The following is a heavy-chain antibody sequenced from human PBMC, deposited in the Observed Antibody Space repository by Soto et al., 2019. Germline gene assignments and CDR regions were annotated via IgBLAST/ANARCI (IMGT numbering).Heavy chain of an antibody. Sequence: ASVKVSCKASGGSFDKNAVTWVRRAPGQGLEWMGAIIPILGTTTYAQIFRGRVTITADASTSTAYMELHSLRSEDTAVYFCARGRVVTAIPYYYYSMDVWGQGTTVTVSS. CDR2: IIPILGTT. CDR3: ARGRVVTAIPYYYYSMDV. V-gene: IGHV1-69*13. J-gene: IGHJ6*02. D-gene: IGHD2-21*02. CDR1: GGSFDKNA.